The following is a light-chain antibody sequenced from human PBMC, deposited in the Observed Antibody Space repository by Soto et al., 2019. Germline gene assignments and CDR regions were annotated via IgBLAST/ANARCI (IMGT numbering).Light chain of an antibody. CDR2: DNN. CDR3: ATWDSSLSAWL. Sequence: QSALTQPPSASGSPGQSVTISCTGTSSDVGGYDYVSWYQQVAGTAPKLLIFDNNKRPSGIPDRFSGSKSGTSATLGIAGLQTGDAADYYCATWDSSLSAWLFGGGTKVTVL. CDR1: SSDVGGYDY. J-gene: IGLJ3*02. V-gene: IGLV1-51*01.